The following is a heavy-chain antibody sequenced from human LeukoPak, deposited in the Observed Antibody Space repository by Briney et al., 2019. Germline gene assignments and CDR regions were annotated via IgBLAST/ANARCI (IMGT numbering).Heavy chain of an antibody. D-gene: IGHD1-26*01. V-gene: IGHV3-74*01. J-gene: IGHJ4*02. CDR2: INTDGSLI. Sequence: GGSLRLSFAVSGFTFSTYWMHWVRQAPGKGLVWVSRINTDGSLINYADSVKGRFTMSRDNSKNTLYLQMSSLRAEDTAVYYCARIIVGATGIDYWGQGTLVTVSS. CDR3: ARIIVGATGIDY. CDR1: GFTFSTYW.